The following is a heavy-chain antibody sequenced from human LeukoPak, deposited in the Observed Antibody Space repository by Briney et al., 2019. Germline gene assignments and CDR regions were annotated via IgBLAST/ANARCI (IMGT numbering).Heavy chain of an antibody. Sequence: ASVKVSCRAFGYTFTDHYVHWVRQAPGQGLEWMGWINPKSGDTKYVQKLQGRLTMTRDTSLRTAYIELTRLRSADTAVFYCATYCGGDCAPGGYWGQGTLVTVSS. J-gene: IGHJ4*02. CDR1: GYTFTDHY. V-gene: IGHV1-2*02. D-gene: IGHD2-21*01. CDR2: INPKSGDT. CDR3: ATYCGGDCAPGGY.